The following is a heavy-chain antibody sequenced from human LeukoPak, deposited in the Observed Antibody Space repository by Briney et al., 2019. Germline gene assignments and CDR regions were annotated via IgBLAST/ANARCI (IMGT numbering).Heavy chain of an antibody. Sequence: GGSLRLSCAASGFTFDDHIMHWVRQAPGKGLEWICLISWDGAGAHYAGSVNGRFTISRDNRKNSLYLEMNSLTTEDTAAYYCGKGEFGDTWSHIDNWGQGTLVTVSS. V-gene: IGHV3-43*01. CDR1: GFTFDDHI. CDR2: ISWDGAGA. D-gene: IGHD3-10*01. J-gene: IGHJ4*02. CDR3: GKGEFGDTWSHIDN.